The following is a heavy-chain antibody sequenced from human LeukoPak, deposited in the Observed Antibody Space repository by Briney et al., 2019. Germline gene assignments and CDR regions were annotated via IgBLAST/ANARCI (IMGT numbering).Heavy chain of an antibody. CDR2: IRSKADSYAT. V-gene: IGHV3-73*01. Sequence: GGSLRLSCAASGFTFSDSGMHWVRQAPGKGREWVGHIRSKADSYATVYAASVKGRFTITRDDSENTAYLQMNSLKTEGTAVYYCATFPSGSYSAYWGQGTLVTVSS. J-gene: IGHJ4*02. D-gene: IGHD1-26*01. CDR1: GFTFSDSG. CDR3: ATFPSGSYSAY.